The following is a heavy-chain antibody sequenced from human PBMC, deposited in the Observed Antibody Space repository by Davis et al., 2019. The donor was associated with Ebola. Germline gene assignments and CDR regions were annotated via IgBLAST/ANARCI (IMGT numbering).Heavy chain of an antibody. Sequence: PGGSLRLSCAASGFTFSSYSMNLVRQAPGKGLEWVSYISSSSSTRYYADSVKGRFTISRDNAKNSLYLQMNSLRDEDTAVYYCARDSTGTTDWFDPWGQGTLVTVSS. CDR3: ARDSTGTTDWFDP. CDR1: GFTFSSYS. D-gene: IGHD1-1*01. J-gene: IGHJ5*02. CDR2: ISSSSSTR. V-gene: IGHV3-48*02.